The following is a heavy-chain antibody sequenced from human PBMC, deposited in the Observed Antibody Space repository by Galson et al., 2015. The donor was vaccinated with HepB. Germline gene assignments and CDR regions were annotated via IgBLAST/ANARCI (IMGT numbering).Heavy chain of an antibody. J-gene: IGHJ4*02. D-gene: IGHD6-13*01. CDR3: AKDRQGSSWGFDY. CDR2: ISGSGGST. CDR1: GFTFSSYA. V-gene: IGHV3-23*01. Sequence: SLRLSCAASGFTFSSYAMSWVRQAPGKGLEWVSAISGSGGSTYYADSVKGRFTISRDNSKNTLYLQMNSLRAEDTAVYYCAKDRQGSSWGFDYWGQGTLVTVSS.